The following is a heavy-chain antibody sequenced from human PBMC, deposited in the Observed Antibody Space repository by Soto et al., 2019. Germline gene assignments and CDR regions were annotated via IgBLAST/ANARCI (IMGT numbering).Heavy chain of an antibody. CDR3: ARDLRLDY. Sequence: QVQLQESGPGLVKPSQTVSLTCTVSGGSISSGGFYWSWIRQHPGKGLGWIGYSYNSGSTYYTPSLQSRVAISVDTSKNQFSLEVTSVTAADTAVYFCARDLRLDYWGQGTLVTVSS. J-gene: IGHJ4*02. CDR2: SYNSGST. V-gene: IGHV4-31*03. CDR1: GGSISSGGFY.